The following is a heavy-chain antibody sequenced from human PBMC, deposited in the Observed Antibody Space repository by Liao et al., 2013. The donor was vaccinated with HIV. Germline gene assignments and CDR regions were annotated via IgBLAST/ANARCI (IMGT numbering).Heavy chain of an antibody. CDR2: INHSGST. CDR3: ARGVTIFGVVTFDY. Sequence: QVQLQQWGAGLLKPSETLSLTCAVYGGSFSGYYWTWIRQPPGKGLEWIGEINHSGSTNYNPSLKSRVTISVDTSKNQFSLKLSSVTAADTAVYYCARGVTIFGVVTFDYWGQGTLVTVSS. D-gene: IGHD3-3*01. CDR1: GGSFSGYY. J-gene: IGHJ4*02. V-gene: IGHV4-34*01.